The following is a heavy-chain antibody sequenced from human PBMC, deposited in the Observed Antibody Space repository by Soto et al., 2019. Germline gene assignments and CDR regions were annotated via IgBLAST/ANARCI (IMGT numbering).Heavy chain of an antibody. CDR1: GSSFSGYY. CDR2: INHSGST. J-gene: IGHJ4*02. Sequence: QVQLQQWGAGLLKPSETLSLTCAVYGSSFSGYYWSWIRQPPGKGLEWVGEINHSGSTNYNPALTSRVTISVDKSKNPFSTQLNSLTAADTSVYYCTRGIDYYLNWGQGTLVTVSS. D-gene: IGHD3-10*01. V-gene: IGHV4-34*01. CDR3: TRGIDYYLN.